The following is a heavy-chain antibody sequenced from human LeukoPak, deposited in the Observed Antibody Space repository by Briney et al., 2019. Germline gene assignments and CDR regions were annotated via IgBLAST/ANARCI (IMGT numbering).Heavy chain of an antibody. D-gene: IGHD3-3*01. CDR1: GGSFSGYY. J-gene: IGHJ5*02. Sequence: PSETLSLTCAVYGGSFSGYYWSWIRQPPGKGLGWIGEINHSGSTNYNPSLKSRVTISVDTSKNQFSLKLSSVTAADTAVYYCARERLRFLNRLYNWFDPWGQGTLVTVSS. V-gene: IGHV4-34*01. CDR2: INHSGST. CDR3: ARERLRFLNRLYNWFDP.